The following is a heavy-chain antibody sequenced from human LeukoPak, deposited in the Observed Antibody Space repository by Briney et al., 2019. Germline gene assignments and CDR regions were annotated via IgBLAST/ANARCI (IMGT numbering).Heavy chain of an antibody. Sequence: PSQTLSLTCTVSGGSISSGSYYWSWIRQPAGKGLEWIGRIYTSGSTNYNPSLKSRVTISVDTSKNQFSLKLSSVTAADTAVYYCARGLIGSGSYYSEYFQHWGQGTLVTVSS. J-gene: IGHJ1*01. V-gene: IGHV4-61*02. D-gene: IGHD3-10*01. CDR1: GGSISSGSYY. CDR3: ARGLIGSGSYYSEYFQH. CDR2: IYTSGST.